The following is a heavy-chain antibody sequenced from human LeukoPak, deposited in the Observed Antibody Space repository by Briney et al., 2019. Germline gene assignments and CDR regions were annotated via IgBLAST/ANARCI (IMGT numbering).Heavy chain of an antibody. CDR1: GGSFSGYY. J-gene: IGHJ6*02. Sequence: PSETLSLTCAVYGGSFSGYYWNWIREPPGKGLEWIGEINHSGSTNYNPSLKSRVTISVDTSKNQFSLKLSSVTAADTAVYYCARANPMDVWGQGTTVTVSS. V-gene: IGHV4-34*01. CDR3: ARANPMDV. CDR2: INHSGST.